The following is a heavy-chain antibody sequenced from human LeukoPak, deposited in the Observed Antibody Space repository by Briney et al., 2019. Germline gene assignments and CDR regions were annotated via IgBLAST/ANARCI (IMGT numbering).Heavy chain of an antibody. V-gene: IGHV1-8*01. D-gene: IGHD5-18*01. CDR1: GYTFTSYD. J-gene: IGHJ6*03. Sequence: ASVKVSGKASGYTFTSYDINWVRQASGQGLEWKGWMNPNSGNTGYAQKFQGRVTMTRNTSISTAYMELSSLRSEDTAVYYCARDNGGTAMAYYYYYYMDVWGKGTTVTISS. CDR3: ARDNGGTAMAYYYYYYMDV. CDR2: MNPNSGNT.